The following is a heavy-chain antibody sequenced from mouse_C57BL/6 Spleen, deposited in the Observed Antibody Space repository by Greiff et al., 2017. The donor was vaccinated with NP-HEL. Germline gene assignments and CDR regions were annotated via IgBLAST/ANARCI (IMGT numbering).Heavy chain of an antibody. CDR1: GYTFTSYW. D-gene: IGHD2-4*01. J-gene: IGHJ3*01. Sequence: QVQLQQPGAELVRPGSSVKLSCKASGYTFTSYWMDWVKQRPGQGLEWIGNIYPSDSETHYNQKFKDKATLTVDKSSSTAYMQLSSLTSEDSAVYYCASRARDYDGFAYWGQGTLVTVSA. V-gene: IGHV1-61*01. CDR2: IYPSDSET. CDR3: ASRARDYDGFAY.